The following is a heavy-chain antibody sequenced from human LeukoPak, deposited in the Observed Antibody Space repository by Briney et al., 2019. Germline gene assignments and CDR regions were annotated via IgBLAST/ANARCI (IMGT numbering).Heavy chain of an antibody. Sequence: PGGSLRLSCAASGFTVSSNYMSWVRQAPGKGLEWVSVIYSGGTTYYADSVKGRFTISRDNSKNTLYPQMNSLRAEDTAVYYCARSSGYSYGPGGDAFDIWGQGTMVTVSS. CDR2: IYSGGTT. CDR3: ARSSGYSYGPGGDAFDI. D-gene: IGHD5-18*01. J-gene: IGHJ3*02. V-gene: IGHV3-66*01. CDR1: GFTVSSNY.